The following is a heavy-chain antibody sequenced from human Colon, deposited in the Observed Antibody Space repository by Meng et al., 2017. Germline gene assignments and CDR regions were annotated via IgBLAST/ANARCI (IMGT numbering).Heavy chain of an antibody. D-gene: IGHD3-10*01. Sequence: SVKVSCKASGGTFSSYAISWVRQAPGQGLEWMGGIIPIFGTANYAQKFQGRVTITTDESTSTAYMELSSLRSEDTAVCYCAWGSGSYPPSYYYGMDVWGQGTTVTVSS. V-gene: IGHV1-69*05. J-gene: IGHJ6*02. CDR3: AWGSGSYPPSYYYGMDV. CDR2: IIPIFGTA. CDR1: GGTFSSYA.